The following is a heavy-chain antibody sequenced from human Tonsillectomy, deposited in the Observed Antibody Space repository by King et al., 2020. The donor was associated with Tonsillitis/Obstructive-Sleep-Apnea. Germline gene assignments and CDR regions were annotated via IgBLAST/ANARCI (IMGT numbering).Heavy chain of an antibody. D-gene: IGHD2-21*02. V-gene: IGHV3-15*07. CDR3: TTDRGSQADCGRDCYSHLDD. J-gene: IGHJ4*01. Sequence: VQLVESGGGLVKPGGSLRLSCAASGFTFSNAWMNWVRQAPGKGLEWVGRIKGKIDSGTTDYAAPVKGRFTISRDDSKNTLYLQMNSLKTGDTAVYYGTTDRGSQADCGRDCYSHLDDWGHGTLVTVSS. CDR1: GFTFSNAW. CDR2: IKGKIDSGTT.